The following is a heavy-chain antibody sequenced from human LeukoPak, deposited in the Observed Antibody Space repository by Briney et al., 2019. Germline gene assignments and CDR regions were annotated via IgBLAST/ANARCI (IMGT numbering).Heavy chain of an antibody. Sequence: PSETLSLTGTVSGGSISSYYWSWIRQPPGKGLEWIGYIYYSGSTNYNPSLKSRVTISVDTSKNQFSLKLSSVTAADTAVYYCARRGILTGYYFFDYWGQGTLVTVSS. CDR2: IYYSGST. CDR3: ARRGILTGYYFFDY. D-gene: IGHD3-9*01. V-gene: IGHV4-59*08. CDR1: GGSISSYY. J-gene: IGHJ4*02.